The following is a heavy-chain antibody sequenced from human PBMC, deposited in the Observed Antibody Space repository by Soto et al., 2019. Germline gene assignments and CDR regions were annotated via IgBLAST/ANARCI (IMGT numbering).Heavy chain of an antibody. J-gene: IGHJ4*02. CDR3: ARDRGSDDPIDY. Sequence: QVQLVESGGGVVQPERSLRLSCAASGFTFSNYGMHWVRQAPGKGLEWVAVVWHDGKTKYYADSVEGRFTISRDNYRNTLFLQKNSVRAEDTAVYHCARDRGSDDPIDYWGQGTLVPVSS. V-gene: IGHV3-33*01. D-gene: IGHD3-10*01. CDR2: VWHDGKTK. CDR1: GFTFSNYG.